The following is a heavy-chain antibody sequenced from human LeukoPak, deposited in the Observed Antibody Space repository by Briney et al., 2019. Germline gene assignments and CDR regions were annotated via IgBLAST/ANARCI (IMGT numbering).Heavy chain of an antibody. V-gene: IGHV3-21*01. CDR2: ISSSSSYI. Sequence: GGSLRLSCAASGFIFSSYSMNWVRQAPGKGLEWVSSISSSSSYIYYADSVKGRFTISRDNAKNSLYLQMNSLRAEDTAVYYCARDRYCSGGSCYDWFDPWGQGTLVTVSS. D-gene: IGHD2-15*01. CDR3: ARDRYCSGGSCYDWFDP. CDR1: GFIFSSYS. J-gene: IGHJ5*02.